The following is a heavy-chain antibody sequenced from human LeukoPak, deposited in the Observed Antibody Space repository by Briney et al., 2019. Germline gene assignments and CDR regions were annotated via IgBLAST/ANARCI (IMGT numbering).Heavy chain of an antibody. D-gene: IGHD3-22*01. Sequence: SETLSLTCTVSGGSISSYYWSWIRQPPGKGLEWIGYIYYSGSTNYNPSLKSRVTISVDTSKNQFSLKLSSVTAADTAVYYCARGPWYYDSSGNYLLFDYWGQGTLVTVSS. V-gene: IGHV4-59*01. CDR3: ARGPWYYDSSGNYLLFDY. CDR1: GGSISSYY. J-gene: IGHJ4*02. CDR2: IYYSGST.